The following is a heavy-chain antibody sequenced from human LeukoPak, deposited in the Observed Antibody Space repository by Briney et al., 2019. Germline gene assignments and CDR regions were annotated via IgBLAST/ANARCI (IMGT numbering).Heavy chain of an antibody. CDR2: INSDGSST. Sequence: SGGSLTLSCAASGFTFSSYWMHWVRQAPGKGLVWVSRINSDGSSTSYADSVKGRFTISRDNAKNTLYLQMNSLRAEDTAVYYCAKDYGYYYYYMDVWGKGTTVTVSS. CDR3: AKDYGYYYYYMDV. CDR1: GFTFSSYW. D-gene: IGHD3-16*01. V-gene: IGHV3-74*01. J-gene: IGHJ6*03.